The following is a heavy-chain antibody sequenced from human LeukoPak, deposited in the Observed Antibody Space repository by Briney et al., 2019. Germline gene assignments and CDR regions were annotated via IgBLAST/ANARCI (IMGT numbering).Heavy chain of an antibody. Sequence: SETLSLTCAVYGGSFSGYYWSWIRQPPGKGLEWIGEINHSGSTNYNPSLKSRVTISVDLSRSQFSLRLSSVTAADTAVYYCAKSFRSTSLDYWGQGTLVTVSS. CDR3: AKSFRSTSLDY. V-gene: IGHV4-34*01. CDR1: GGSFSGYY. CDR2: INHSGST. J-gene: IGHJ4*02. D-gene: IGHD2-2*01.